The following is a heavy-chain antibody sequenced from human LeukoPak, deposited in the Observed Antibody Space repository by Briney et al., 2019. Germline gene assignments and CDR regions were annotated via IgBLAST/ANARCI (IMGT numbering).Heavy chain of an antibody. Sequence: SSETLSLTCTVSGYSISSGYSWGWIRQPPGKGLEWIGSIYYSGSTYYNPSLKSRVTISVDTSKNQFSLKLSSVTAADTAVYYCARHGYFYDILTGYYSYYYYYMDVWGKGTTVTISS. V-gene: IGHV4-38-2*02. CDR3: ARHGYFYDILTGYYSYYYYYMDV. D-gene: IGHD3-9*01. J-gene: IGHJ6*03. CDR2: IYYSGST. CDR1: GYSISSGYS.